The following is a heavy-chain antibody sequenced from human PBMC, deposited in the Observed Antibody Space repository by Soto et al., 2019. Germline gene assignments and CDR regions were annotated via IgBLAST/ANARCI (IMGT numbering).Heavy chain of an antibody. CDR1: GGSISSYY. D-gene: IGHD3-3*02. Sequence: PSETLSLTCTVSGGSISSYYWSWIRQPPGKGLEWIGYIYYSGSTNYNPSLKSRVTISVDTSKNQFSLKLSSVTAADTAVYYCARDYISGLANYYYYYGMDVCGQGTTVTVSS. J-gene: IGHJ6*02. CDR3: ARDYISGLANYYYYYGMDV. CDR2: IYYSGST. V-gene: IGHV4-59*01.